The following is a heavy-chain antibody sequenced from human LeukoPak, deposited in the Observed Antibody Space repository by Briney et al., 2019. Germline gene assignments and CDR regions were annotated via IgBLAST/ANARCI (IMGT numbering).Heavy chain of an antibody. V-gene: IGHV3-48*04. J-gene: IGHJ4*02. CDR2: ISSSSSTI. CDR3: ARDGIKWELLTYYFDY. D-gene: IGHD1-26*01. CDR1: GFTFSSYS. Sequence: GGSLRLSCAASGFTFSSYSMNWVRQAPGKGLEWVSYISSSSSTIYYADSVKGRFTISRDNAKDSLYLQMNSLRAEDTAVYYCARDGIKWELLTYYFDYWGQGTLVTVSS.